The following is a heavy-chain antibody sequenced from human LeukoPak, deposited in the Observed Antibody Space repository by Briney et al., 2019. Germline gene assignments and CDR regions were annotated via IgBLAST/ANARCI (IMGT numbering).Heavy chain of an antibody. D-gene: IGHD2-2*01. V-gene: IGHV1-46*01. CDR1: GYTFTSYY. CDR2: INPSGGST. Sequence: ASVTVSCKASGYTFTSYYMHWVRQAPGQGLEWMGIINPSGGSTSYAQKFQGRVTMTWDTSTSTVYMELSSLRSEDTAVYYCARDLRIVVVPAATTSLYYYYYGMDVWGKGTTVTVSS. J-gene: IGHJ6*04. CDR3: ARDLRIVVVPAATTSLYYYYYGMDV.